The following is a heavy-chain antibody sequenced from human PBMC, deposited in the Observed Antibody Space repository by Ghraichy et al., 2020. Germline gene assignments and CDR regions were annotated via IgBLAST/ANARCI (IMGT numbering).Heavy chain of an antibody. CDR2: INYVGST. Sequence: ETLSLTCAVYGGSIAGYYWSWIRQSPGRGLEWVGEINYVGSTIYNPSLDSRLLISLDMSRNQFSLKLTSVAAADTAVYYCARGRYCGGGACYPRPSNFDFWGRGILVTASS. CDR1: GGSIAGYY. J-gene: IGHJ4*02. D-gene: IGHD2-15*01. V-gene: IGHV4-34*01. CDR3: ARGRYCGGGACYPRPSNFDF.